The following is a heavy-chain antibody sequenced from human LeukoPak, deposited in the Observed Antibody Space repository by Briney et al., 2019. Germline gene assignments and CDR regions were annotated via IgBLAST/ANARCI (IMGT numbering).Heavy chain of an antibody. Sequence: GESLKISCKGSGYSFSSYWIGWVRQMSGKGLEWMGIIYPGDSDTRYSPSFQGQVTISADKSISTAYLQWSSLKASDTAMYYCARQTLYCSSTSCFSSADYYYFYMDVWGKGTTVTVSS. CDR2: IYPGDSDT. CDR1: GYSFSSYW. J-gene: IGHJ6*03. D-gene: IGHD2-2*01. V-gene: IGHV5-51*01. CDR3: ARQTLYCSSTSCFSSADYYYFYMDV.